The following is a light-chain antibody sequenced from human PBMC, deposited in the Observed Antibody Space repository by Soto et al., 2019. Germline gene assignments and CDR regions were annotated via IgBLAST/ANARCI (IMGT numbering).Light chain of an antibody. Sequence: DIQMTQSPSTLSASVGDRVTITCRASQSISSWLAWYQQKPGKAPKLLIYKASSLESGVPSRFSGSGSGTEFTLTISSLEPEDSAVYYCQQRYNWLTFGGGTKVDIK. CDR3: QQRYNWLT. J-gene: IGKJ4*01. V-gene: IGKV1-5*03. CDR1: QSISSW. CDR2: KAS.